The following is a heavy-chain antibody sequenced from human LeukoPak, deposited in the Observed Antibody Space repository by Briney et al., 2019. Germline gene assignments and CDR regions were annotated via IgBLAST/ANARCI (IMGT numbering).Heavy chain of an antibody. CDR3: ARTTTTFDD. D-gene: IGHD4-11*01. CDR1: GGSISSYY. J-gene: IGHJ4*01. CDR2: VSDTGST. Sequence: SETLSLTCTVSGGSISSYYWSWIRQPPGKGLEWTGYVSDTGSTNYKSSLKSRVTISVDTSKNQFSLNLTSVTAADTAVYYCARTTTTFDDWGHGTLVIVSS. V-gene: IGHV4-59*01.